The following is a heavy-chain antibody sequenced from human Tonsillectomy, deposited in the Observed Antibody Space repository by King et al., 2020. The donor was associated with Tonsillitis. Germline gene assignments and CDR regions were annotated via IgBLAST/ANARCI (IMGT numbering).Heavy chain of an antibody. D-gene: IGHD1-26*01. CDR1: GFTFRNYA. Sequence: VQLVESGGGVVQPGRSLRPSCAASGFTFRNYAMHWVRQAPGKGLEWVAIISYDGTNKFYADSVKGRFTISRDSSKNTLYLQMNSLRAEDTAVFYCARDRGSWVLDIDYWGQGTLVTVSS. V-gene: IGHV3-30*04. CDR3: ARDRGSWVLDIDY. CDR2: ISYDGTNK. J-gene: IGHJ4*02.